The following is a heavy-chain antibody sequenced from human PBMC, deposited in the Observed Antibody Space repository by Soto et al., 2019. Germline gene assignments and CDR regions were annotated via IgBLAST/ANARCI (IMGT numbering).Heavy chain of an antibody. V-gene: IGHV4-34*02. CDR3: ARGRRSTGVGY. Sequence: QVQLQQWGAGLLKPSETLSLTCGVYGGSFSGYYWSWIRQPPGKGLEWMGEINLSGGTNHNPALKSRVNMSVDTSKNQFSLKLSSVTAADTAIYYCARGRRSTGVGYWGQGTLVTVSS. J-gene: IGHJ4*02. CDR2: INLSGGT. D-gene: IGHD7-27*01. CDR1: GGSFSGYY.